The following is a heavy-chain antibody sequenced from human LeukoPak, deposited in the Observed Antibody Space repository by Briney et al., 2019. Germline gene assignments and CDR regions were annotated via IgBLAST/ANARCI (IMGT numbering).Heavy chain of an antibody. J-gene: IGHJ4*02. D-gene: IGHD3-9*01. CDR3: AKDPVERYGILTGGFDC. CDR1: GFTFSSYA. CDR2: ISYDGSNK. Sequence: GWSLRLSCAASGFTFSSYAMHWVRQAPGKGLEWGAVISYDGSNKYYADSVKGRFTISRDNSKNTLYLQMNSLRAEDTAVYYCAKDPVERYGILTGGFDCWGQGTLVTVSS. V-gene: IGHV3-30*04.